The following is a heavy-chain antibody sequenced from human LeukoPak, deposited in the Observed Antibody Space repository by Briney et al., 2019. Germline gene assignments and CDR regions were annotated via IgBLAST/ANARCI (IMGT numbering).Heavy chain of an antibody. D-gene: IGHD3-10*01. CDR2: IHHRGRT. Sequence: SETLSLTCSVSGYSISSGYYWGWLRQPPGTGLEWIGNIHHRGRTYYSPSLKSRVTLSVDTSKNHLSLKLSSVTAADTAVYYCARAEGTGSSYYMDVWGKGTTVTASS. J-gene: IGHJ6*03. CDR1: GYSISSGYY. CDR3: ARAEGTGSSYYMDV. V-gene: IGHV4-38-2*02.